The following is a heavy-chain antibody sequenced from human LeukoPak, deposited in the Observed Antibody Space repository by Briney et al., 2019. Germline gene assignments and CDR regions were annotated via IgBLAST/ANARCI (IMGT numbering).Heavy chain of an antibody. CDR1: GFPFGDYG. V-gene: IGHV3-49*03. Sequence: GGSQRLSCRTSGFPFGDYGMSWFRQAPGKGLEWVSHIRSKAYGGTAEYVTSVKGRFIISRDDSKSIAHLQMGSLKTEDTAVYFCTRGYDTSGWLFDYWGQGTLVTVSS. CDR3: TRGYDTSGWLFDY. CDR2: IRSKAYGGTA. D-gene: IGHD6-19*01. J-gene: IGHJ4*02.